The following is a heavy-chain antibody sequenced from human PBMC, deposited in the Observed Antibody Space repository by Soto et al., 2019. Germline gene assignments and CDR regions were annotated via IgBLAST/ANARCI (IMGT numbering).Heavy chain of an antibody. J-gene: IGHJ3*02. CDR2: MSHDANNS. V-gene: IGHV3-30*18. CDR1: GFGFSNFG. CDR3: VKEEGTSRNVDWSSWAFDI. D-gene: IGHD3-9*01. Sequence: QVQLLESGGGVVQPGRSLRLSCAGSGFGFSNFGMHWVRQAPGKGLEWVAVMSHDANNSYHAASVKGRFIISRDNSKKTLYLQMNRLRTEDSAIYYCVKEEGTSRNVDWSSWAFDIWGQGTVVTVSS.